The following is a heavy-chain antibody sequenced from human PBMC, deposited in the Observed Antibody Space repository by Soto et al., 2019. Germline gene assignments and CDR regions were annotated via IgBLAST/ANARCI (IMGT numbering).Heavy chain of an antibody. Sequence: EVQLVESGGGLVKPGGSLRLSCAASGFTFSSYSMNWVRQAPGKGLEWVSSITGSSSYIYYADSVKGRFTISRDNAKNSLYRQRNSLRAEDTAVYYCARDVYYYDSSAYWAYWGQGTLVTVSS. CDR2: ITGSSSYI. J-gene: IGHJ4*02. D-gene: IGHD3-22*01. CDR1: GFTFSSYS. CDR3: ARDVYYYDSSAYWAY. V-gene: IGHV3-21*02.